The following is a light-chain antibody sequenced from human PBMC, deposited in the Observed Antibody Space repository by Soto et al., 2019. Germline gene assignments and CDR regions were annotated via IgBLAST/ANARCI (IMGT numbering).Light chain of an antibody. CDR3: CSYAGSHSWV. V-gene: IGLV2-11*01. CDR1: SSDVGGYNY. CDR2: DVS. Sequence: QSVLTQPRSVSGSPGQSVTTSCTGTSSDVGGYNYVSWYQQHPGKAPKLMIFDVSKWPSGVPDRFSGSKSGNTASLTISGLQAEDEADYYCCSYAGSHSWVFGGGTKLTVL. J-gene: IGLJ3*02.